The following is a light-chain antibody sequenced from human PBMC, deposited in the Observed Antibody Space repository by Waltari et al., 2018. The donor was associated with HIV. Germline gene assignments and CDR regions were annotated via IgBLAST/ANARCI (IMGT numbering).Light chain of an antibody. CDR2: WAS. CDR1: RSLLYSSNNKDY. J-gene: IGKJ2*01. Sequence: DVMLTQSPDSLPVSVGERATLNCKFCRSLLYSSNNKDYLAWYQQKPGQRPRLLIYWASTRQSGVPDRFSGSGSGTDFTLTISSLQAEDVAVYYCQQYYSVPYTFGQGTKLEIK. CDR3: QQYYSVPYT. V-gene: IGKV4-1*01.